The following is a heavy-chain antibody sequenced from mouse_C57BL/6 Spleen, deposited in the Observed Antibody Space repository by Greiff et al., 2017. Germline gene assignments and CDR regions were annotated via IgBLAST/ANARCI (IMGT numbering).Heavy chain of an antibody. CDR1: GYTFTDYY. J-gene: IGHJ2*01. CDR3: ASNYFDY. CDR2: IYPGSGNT. V-gene: IGHV1-76*01. Sequence: VQLQQSGAELVRPGASVKLSCKASGYTFTDYYINWVKQRPGQGLEWIASIYPGSGNTYYNEKFKGKATLTAEKSSSTAYMQLSSLTSEDSAVYFCASNYFDYWGQGTTLTVSS.